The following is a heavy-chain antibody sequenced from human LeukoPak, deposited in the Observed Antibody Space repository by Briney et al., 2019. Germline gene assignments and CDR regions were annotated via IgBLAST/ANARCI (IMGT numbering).Heavy chain of an antibody. J-gene: IGHJ4*02. CDR3: ARGSVATPPSFNY. CDR2: MSGDGNHY. CDR1: GFTFSTSS. Sequence: PGGSLRLSCAASGFTFSTSSMQWVRQAPGKGLEWLAVMSGDGNHYSYGDSVQGRLSISRDNSKNTLYLHMKSLGVEDTAFYYCARGSVATPPSFNYWGQGTLVTVSS. V-gene: IGHV3-30-3*01. D-gene: IGHD2-15*01.